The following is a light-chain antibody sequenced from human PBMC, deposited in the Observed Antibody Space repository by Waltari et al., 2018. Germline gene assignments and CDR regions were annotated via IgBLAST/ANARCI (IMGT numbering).Light chain of an antibody. CDR1: QSVSRA. CDR3: QHYVRLPAT. Sequence: EIVLTQSPGSLSSSPGERVTLPCKASQSVSRALAWYQQKPGQAPGLLIFGATNRATGIPDRFSGSGSETDFSLTISRLEPEDFAVYYCQHYVRLPATFGRGTKVEIK. V-gene: IGKV3-20*01. CDR2: GAT. J-gene: IGKJ1*01.